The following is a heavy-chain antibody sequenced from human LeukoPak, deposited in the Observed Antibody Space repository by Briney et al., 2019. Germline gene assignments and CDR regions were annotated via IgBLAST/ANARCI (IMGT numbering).Heavy chain of an antibody. CDR3: ARPIAVAGTGEYYFDS. J-gene: IGHJ4*02. Sequence: SETLSLTCAVYGGSFSGYYWGWIRQPPGKGLEWIGEINHSGSTNYNPSLKSRVTISVDTSKNQFSLKLSSATAADTAVYYCARPIAVAGTGEYYFDSWGQGTLVTVSS. D-gene: IGHD6-19*01. V-gene: IGHV4-34*01. CDR2: INHSGST. CDR1: GGSFSGYY.